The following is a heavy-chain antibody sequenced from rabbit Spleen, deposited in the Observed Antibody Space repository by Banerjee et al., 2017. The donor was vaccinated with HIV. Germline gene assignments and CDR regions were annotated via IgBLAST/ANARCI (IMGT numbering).Heavy chain of an antibody. D-gene: IGHD8-1*01. CDR3: ARDGAGGSYFAL. Sequence: QLKESGGGLVQPGGSLKLSCKASGFTLSSYYMNWVRQAPGKGLEWIGYIDPVFGITYYASWVNGRFSISRENARNTVFLQMTSLTAADTATYFCARDGAGGSYFALWGQGTLVTVS. J-gene: IGHJ3*01. CDR2: IDPVFGIT. CDR1: GFTLSSYY. V-gene: IGHV1S7*01.